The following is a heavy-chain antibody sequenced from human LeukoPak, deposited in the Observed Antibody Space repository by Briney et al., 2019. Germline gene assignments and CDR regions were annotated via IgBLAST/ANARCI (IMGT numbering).Heavy chain of an antibody. CDR1: GYIFTGYY. CDR2: INPNSGGT. V-gene: IGHV1-2*02. CDR3: ARVTVWGSYRPGAFDI. Sequence: ASVKLSCKASGYIFTGYYMHWVRQAPGQGLEWMGWINPNSGGTNYAQKFQGRVTMTRDTSISTAYMELSRLRSDDTAVYYCARVTVWGSYRPGAFDIWGQGTMVTVSS. J-gene: IGHJ3*02. D-gene: IGHD3-16*02.